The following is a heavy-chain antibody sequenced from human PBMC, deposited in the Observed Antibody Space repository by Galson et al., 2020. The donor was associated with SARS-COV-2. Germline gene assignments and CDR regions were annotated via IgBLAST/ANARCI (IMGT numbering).Heavy chain of an antibody. Sequence: GGSLRLSCAASGFTFSSYAMSWVRQAPGKGLEWVSAISGSGGSTYYADSVKGRFTVSRDNSKNTLYLQMNSLCAEDPAVYYCAKWRLPIVAFDFLGQGNLVTVSS. CDR2: ISGSGGST. CDR1: GFTFSSYA. V-gene: IGHV3-23*01. D-gene: IGHD5-12*01. CDR3: AKWRLPIVAFDF. J-gene: IGHJ4*02.